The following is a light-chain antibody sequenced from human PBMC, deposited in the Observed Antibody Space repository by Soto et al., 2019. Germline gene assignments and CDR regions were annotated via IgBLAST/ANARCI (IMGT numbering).Light chain of an antibody. CDR3: SPYTSATTYV. CDR1: SSDVGAYNY. J-gene: IGLJ1*01. CDR2: DVS. V-gene: IGLV2-14*01. Sequence: QSVLTQPASVSGSPGQSITISCTGTSSDVGAYNYDSWYQQYPGEAPKVIIYDVSHRPAGVSNRFSGSKSGNTASLTISGLQTQDEADYYCSPYTSATTYVLGTGTKVTVL.